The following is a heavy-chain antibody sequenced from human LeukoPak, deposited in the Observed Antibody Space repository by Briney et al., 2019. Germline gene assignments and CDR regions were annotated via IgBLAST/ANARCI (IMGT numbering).Heavy chain of an antibody. V-gene: IGHV3-21*01. Sequence: GGSLRLSCAASGFTVSSNYMSWVRQAPGKGLEWVSSISSSSSYIYYADSVKGRFTISRDNAKNSLYLQMNSLRAEDTAVYYCARDRTGSGSYYNVKDSYYGMDVWGQGTTATVSS. J-gene: IGHJ6*02. CDR2: ISSSSSYI. CDR3: ARDRTGSGSYYNVKDSYYGMDV. D-gene: IGHD3-10*01. CDR1: GFTVSSNY.